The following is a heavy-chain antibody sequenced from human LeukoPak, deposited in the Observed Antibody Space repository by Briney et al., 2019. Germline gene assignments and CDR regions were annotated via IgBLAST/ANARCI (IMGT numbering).Heavy chain of an antibody. CDR3: ARGTLKAAATDFDY. Sequence: GGSLRLSCAASGFTFDDYGMSWVRKAPGKGLEWVSGINWNGGSTGYADSVKGRFTISRDNAKNSLYMQMNSLRAEDTALYYCARGTLKAAATDFDYWGQGTLVTVSS. J-gene: IGHJ4*02. CDR1: GFTFDDYG. D-gene: IGHD6-13*01. V-gene: IGHV3-20*04. CDR2: INWNGGST.